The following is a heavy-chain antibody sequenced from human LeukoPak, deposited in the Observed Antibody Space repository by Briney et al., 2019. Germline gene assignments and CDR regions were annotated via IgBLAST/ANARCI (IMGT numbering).Heavy chain of an antibody. CDR3: ARSAVRGVIISRFDP. D-gene: IGHD3-10*01. J-gene: IGHJ5*02. CDR2: ISYDGSNK. Sequence: GRSLRLSCAASGFTFSSYAMHWVRQAPGKGLEWVAVISYDGSNKYYADSVKGRFTISRDNSKNTLYLQMNSLRAEDTAVYYCARSAVRGVIISRFDPWGQGTLVTVSS. V-gene: IGHV3-30*04. CDR1: GFTFSSYA.